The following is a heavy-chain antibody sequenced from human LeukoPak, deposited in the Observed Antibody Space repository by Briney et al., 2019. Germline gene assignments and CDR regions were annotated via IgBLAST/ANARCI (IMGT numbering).Heavy chain of an antibody. D-gene: IGHD5-24*01. CDR1: GFTFSSYS. Sequence: GGSLRLSCAASGFTFSSYSMNWVRQAPGKGLEWVSSISSSSSYIYYADSVKGRFTISRDNAKNSLYLQMNSLRAEDTAVYYCARDLSRDGYNVGFDYWGQGTLVTVSS. CDR3: ARDLSRDGYNVGFDY. J-gene: IGHJ4*02. V-gene: IGHV3-21*01. CDR2: ISSSSSYI.